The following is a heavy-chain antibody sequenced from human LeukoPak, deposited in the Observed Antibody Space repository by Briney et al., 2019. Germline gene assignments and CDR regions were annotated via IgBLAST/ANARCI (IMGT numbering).Heavy chain of an antibody. CDR3: ARSPVGYSYGYGWADSYYYYGMDV. V-gene: IGHV1-69*13. CDR2: IIPIFGTA. Sequence: ASVNVSCKASGGTFSSYAISWVRQAPGQGLEWMGGIIPIFGTANYAQKFQGRVTITADESTSTAYMELSSLRSEDTAVYYCARSPVGYSYGYGWADSYYYYGMDVWGQGTTVTVSS. CDR1: GGTFSSYA. J-gene: IGHJ6*02. D-gene: IGHD5-18*01.